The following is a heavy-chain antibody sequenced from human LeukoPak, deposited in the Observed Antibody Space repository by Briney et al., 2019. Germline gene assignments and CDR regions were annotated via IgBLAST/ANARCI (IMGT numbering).Heavy chain of an antibody. V-gene: IGHV4-34*01. Sequence: SETLSLTCAVYGGSFSGYYWSWIRQPPGKGLEWIGEINHSGSTNYNPSLKSRVTISVDTSKNQFSLKLSSVTAADTAVYYCAGQRELRYYGMDVWGQGTTVTVSS. J-gene: IGHJ6*02. CDR2: INHSGST. D-gene: IGHD1-26*01. CDR1: GGSFSGYY. CDR3: AGQRELRYYGMDV.